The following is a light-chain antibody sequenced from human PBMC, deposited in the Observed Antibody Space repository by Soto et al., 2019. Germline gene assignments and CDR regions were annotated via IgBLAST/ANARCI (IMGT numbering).Light chain of an antibody. CDR2: DVS. CDR1: SSDVGGYNY. CDR3: CSYAGSYTYV. V-gene: IGLV2-11*01. J-gene: IGLJ1*01. Sequence: QSALTQPRSESGSPGQSVTISCTGTSSDVGGYNYVSWYQQHPGKAPKLMIYDVSKRSSGVPDRFSGSKSGNTASLTISGLQAEDEADYYCCSYAGSYTYVFGTGTKLTVL.